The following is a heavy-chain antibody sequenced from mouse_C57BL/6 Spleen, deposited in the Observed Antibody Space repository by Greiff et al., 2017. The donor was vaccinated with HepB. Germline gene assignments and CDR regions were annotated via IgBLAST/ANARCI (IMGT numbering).Heavy chain of an antibody. CDR1: GYTFTSYW. CDR3: ARGRLRPDYFDY. D-gene: IGHD2-4*01. J-gene: IGHJ2*01. CDR2: IDPSDSYT. Sequence: QVQLQQPGAELVKPGASVKLSCKASGYTFTSYWMQWVKQRPGQGLEWIGEIDPSDSYTNYNQKFKGKATLTVDTSSSTAYMQLSSLTSEDSAVYYCARGRLRPDYFDYWGQGTTLTVSS. V-gene: IGHV1-50*01.